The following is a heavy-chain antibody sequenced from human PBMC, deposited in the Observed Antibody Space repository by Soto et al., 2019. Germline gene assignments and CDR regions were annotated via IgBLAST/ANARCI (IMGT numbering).Heavy chain of an antibody. Sequence: ASVKVSCKASGGTFSSYTISWVRQAPGQGLEWMGRIIPILGIANYAQKFQGRVTITADKSTSTAYMELSSLRSEDTAVYYCAREGLTPPDTQWWFDPWGQGTLVTLSS. J-gene: IGHJ5*02. D-gene: IGHD2-8*01. CDR2: IIPILGIA. CDR3: AREGLTPPDTQWWFDP. CDR1: GGTFSSYT. V-gene: IGHV1-69*04.